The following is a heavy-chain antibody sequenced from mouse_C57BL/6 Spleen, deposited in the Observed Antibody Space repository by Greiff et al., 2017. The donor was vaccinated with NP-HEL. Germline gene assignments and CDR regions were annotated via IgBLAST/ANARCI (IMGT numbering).Heavy chain of an antibody. Sequence: EVQLQQSGPELVKPGASVKIPCKASGYTFTDYNMDWVKQSHGKSLEWIGDINPNNGGTIYNQKFKGKATLTVDKSSSTAYMELRSLTSEDTAVYYCARMITTVYFDYWGQGTTLTVSS. CDR2: INPNNGGT. CDR1: GYTFTDYN. J-gene: IGHJ2*01. D-gene: IGHD2-4*01. CDR3: ARMITTVYFDY. V-gene: IGHV1-18*01.